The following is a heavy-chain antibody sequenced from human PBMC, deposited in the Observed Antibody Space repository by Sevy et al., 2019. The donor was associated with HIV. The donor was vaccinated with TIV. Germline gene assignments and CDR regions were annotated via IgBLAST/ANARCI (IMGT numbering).Heavy chain of an antibody. Sequence: GGSLRLSCAASGFTFSSYVMSWVRQAPGKGLEWVSSISGSGRYTYYADSVEGRFTISRDNSKNTLYVQMNSLRAEDTAVYYCAKGFCSGGTCPRDYYYYGMDVWGQGTTVTVSS. CDR1: GFTFSSYV. CDR2: ISGSGRYT. J-gene: IGHJ6*02. V-gene: IGHV3-23*01. D-gene: IGHD2-15*01. CDR3: AKGFCSGGTCPRDYYYYGMDV.